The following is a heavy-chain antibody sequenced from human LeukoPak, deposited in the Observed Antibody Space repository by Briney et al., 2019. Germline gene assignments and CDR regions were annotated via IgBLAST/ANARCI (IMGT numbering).Heavy chain of an antibody. CDR3: ARVAVAGAFDY. D-gene: IGHD6-19*01. CDR1: GYTFTSYY. V-gene: IGHV1-46*01. CDR2: INPSGGST. J-gene: IGHJ4*02. Sequence: EASVTVSCKASGYTFTSYYMHWVRQAPGQGLEWMGIINPSGGSTSYAQKFQGRVTMTRDTSTSTVYMELSSLRSEDTAVYYCARVAVAGAFDYWGQGTLVTVSS.